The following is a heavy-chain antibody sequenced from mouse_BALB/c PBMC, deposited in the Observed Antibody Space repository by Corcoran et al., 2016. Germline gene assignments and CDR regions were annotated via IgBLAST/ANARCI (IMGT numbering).Heavy chain of an antibody. V-gene: IGHV1S136*01. CDR1: EDTFTSSG. Sequence: EVQLQQPGPELVKPGASVKMSCKASEDTFTSSGMHGVKQKPGQGRVWIGYINPYNDGTKYNEQFKGKATLPSDKSYSTAYMELSSPTSEDSAVYDCARGGDIDTLAYCGQGTLVTVS. CDR2: INPYNDGT. J-gene: IGHJ3*01. CDR3: ARGGDIDTLAY.